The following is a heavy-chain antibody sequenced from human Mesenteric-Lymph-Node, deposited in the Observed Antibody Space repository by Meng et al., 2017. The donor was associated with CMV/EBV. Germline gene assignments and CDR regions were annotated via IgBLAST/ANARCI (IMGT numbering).Heavy chain of an antibody. CDR2: ISSTYTTI. V-gene: IGHV3-11*04. D-gene: IGHD4-17*01. J-gene: IGHJ6*02. CDR3: ARRYDYVSYYYYAMDV. Sequence: GESLKISCAASGFTFIDYYMAWIRQTPGKGLEWVSYISSTYTTIYYTDSVKGRFTISRDNAKNSLYLQMNSLRAEDTALYYCARRYDYVSYYYYAMDVWGQGTTVTVSS. CDR1: GFTFIDYY.